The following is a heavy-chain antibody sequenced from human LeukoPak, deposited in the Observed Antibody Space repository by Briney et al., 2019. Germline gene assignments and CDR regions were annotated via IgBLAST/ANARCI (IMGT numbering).Heavy chain of an antibody. J-gene: IGHJ5*02. CDR3: AREEPEEDDRSWFDP. CDR1: GYTFTGYY. D-gene: IGHD3-22*01. Sequence: ASVKVSCKASGYTFTGYYMHWVRQAPGQGLEWMGWINPNSGGTNYAQKFQGRVTMTRDTSISTAYMELSRLRSDDTAVYYCAREEPEEDDRSWFDPWGQGTLVTVSS. CDR2: INPNSGGT. V-gene: IGHV1-2*02.